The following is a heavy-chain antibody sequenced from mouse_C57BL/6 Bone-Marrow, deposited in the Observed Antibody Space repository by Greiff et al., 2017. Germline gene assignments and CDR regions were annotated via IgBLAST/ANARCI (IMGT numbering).Heavy chain of an antibody. CDR1: GFNIKDDY. D-gene: IGHD2-1*01. V-gene: IGHV14-4*01. Sequence: VQLQQSGAELVRPGASVKLSCTASGFNIKDDYMHWVKQRPEQGLAWIGWIDPENGDTEYASKFQGKATITADTSSNTAYLQLSSLTSEDTAVYYCTYYHGNFEGFAYWGQGTLVTVSA. J-gene: IGHJ3*01. CDR2: IDPENGDT. CDR3: TYYHGNFEGFAY.